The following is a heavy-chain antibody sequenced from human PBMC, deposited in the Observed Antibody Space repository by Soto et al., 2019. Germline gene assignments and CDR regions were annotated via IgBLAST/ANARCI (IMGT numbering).Heavy chain of an antibody. Sequence: QVQLVQSGAEVKQPGASVKVSCKASGYTFTNYGFTWVRQAPGQGLEWLGWISTYNGNTKYAQKVXXXXXXXXXXXXXXXXXXXXXXXXXXXXLYYCARTTVTASYYYMDVWGKGSTVTVXS. D-gene: IGHD4-17*01. J-gene: IGHJ6*03. CDR2: ISTYNGNT. CDR1: GYTFTNYG. V-gene: IGHV1-18*01. CDR3: ARTTVTASYYYMDV.